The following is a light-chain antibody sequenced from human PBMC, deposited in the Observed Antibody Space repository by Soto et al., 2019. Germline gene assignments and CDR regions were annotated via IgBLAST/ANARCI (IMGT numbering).Light chain of an antibody. CDR3: QSYDSSLSGYV. Sequence: QSVLTQPPSVSGAPGQRVTISCTGSSSNIGAGYDVHWYQQLPGTAPKLLIYGNSNRPSGVPDRFSGSKSGTSASLAITGLQAEDEVDYYCQSYDSSLSGYVFGTGTKVTVL. V-gene: IGLV1-40*01. CDR2: GNS. CDR1: SSNIGAGYD. J-gene: IGLJ1*01.